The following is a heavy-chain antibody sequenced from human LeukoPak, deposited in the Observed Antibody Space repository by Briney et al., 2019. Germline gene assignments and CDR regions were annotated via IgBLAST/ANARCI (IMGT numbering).Heavy chain of an antibody. V-gene: IGHV4-31*03. D-gene: IGHD2-21*01. CDR1: GGSISSGGYY. J-gene: IGHJ3*02. CDR2: IYYSGST. Sequence: SETLSLTCTVSGGSISSGGYYWSWIRQYPGKGLEWIGYIYYSGSTYYNPSLKSRVSISVDTSKNQFSLKLSSVTAADTAVYYCARGFIVDSSRGGAFDIWGQGTMVTVSS. CDR3: ARGFIVDSSRGGAFDI.